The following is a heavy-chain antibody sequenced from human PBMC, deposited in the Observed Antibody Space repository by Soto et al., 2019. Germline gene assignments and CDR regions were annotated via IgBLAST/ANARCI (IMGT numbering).Heavy chain of an antibody. D-gene: IGHD6-25*01. CDR1: GFTFGDYA. J-gene: IGHJ6*02. V-gene: IGHV3-49*04. CDR3: TRGRRRPYYYGMDV. CDR2: IRSKAYGGTT. Sequence: PGGSLRLSCTASGFTFGDYAMSWVRQAPGKGLEWVGFIRSKAYGGTTEYAASVKGRFTISRDDSKSIAYLQMNSLKTEDTAVYYCTRGRRRPYYYGMDVWGQGTTVTVSS.